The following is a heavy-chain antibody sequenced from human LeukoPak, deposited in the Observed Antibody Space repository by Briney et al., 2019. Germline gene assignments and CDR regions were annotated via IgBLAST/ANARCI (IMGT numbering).Heavy chain of an antibody. CDR1: GFTFSNFA. CDR3: ARDNSVRDEAWWFNP. CDR2: IRSTGDST. Sequence: GGSLRLSCAASGFTFSNFAIHWVRQAPGKGLEFVSGIRSTGDSTYYANSAKGRFTISRDNSKNTLYLQMVSLRAEDTAVYYCARDNSVRDEAWWFNPWGQGTLVTVSS. V-gene: IGHV3-64*01. J-gene: IGHJ5*02. D-gene: IGHD5-24*01.